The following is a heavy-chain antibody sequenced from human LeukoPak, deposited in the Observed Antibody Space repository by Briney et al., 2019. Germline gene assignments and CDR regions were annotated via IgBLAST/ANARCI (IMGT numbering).Heavy chain of an antibody. CDR1: GYTLTELS. J-gene: IGHJ5*02. CDR2: FDPEDGET. D-gene: IGHD4-11*01. Sequence: ASVKVSCKVSGYTLTELSMHWVRQAPGKGLEWMGGFDPEDGETIYAQKFQGRVTMTEDTSTDTAYMELSSLRSEDTAVYYCARSLQVKDWFDPWGQGTLVTVSS. CDR3: ARSLQVKDWFDP. V-gene: IGHV1-24*01.